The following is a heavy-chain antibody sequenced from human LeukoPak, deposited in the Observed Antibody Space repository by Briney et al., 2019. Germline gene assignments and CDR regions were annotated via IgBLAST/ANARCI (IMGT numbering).Heavy chain of an antibody. CDR3: ARVPYYDFWSGPFDY. CDR2: INPNSGGT. V-gene: IGHV1-2*02. J-gene: IGHJ4*02. Sequence: ASVKVSCKASGYTFTSYGISWVRQAPGQGLEWMGWINPNSGGTNYAQKFQGRVTMTRDTSISTAYMELSRLRSDDTAVYYCARVPYYDFWSGPFDYWGQGTLVTVSS. CDR1: GYTFTSYG. D-gene: IGHD3-3*01.